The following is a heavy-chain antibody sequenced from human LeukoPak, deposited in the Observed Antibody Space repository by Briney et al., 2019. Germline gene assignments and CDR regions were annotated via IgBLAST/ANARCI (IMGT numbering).Heavy chain of an antibody. V-gene: IGHV4-39*02. CDR1: GGSISSGSYY. J-gene: IGHJ4*02. D-gene: IGHD1-26*01. Sequence: SETLPLTCTVSGGSISSGSYYWGWIRQPPGKGLEWIGSMYHTGSTYYNPSLKSRVTISVDTSKNQFSLKLTSVTAADTAVYYCAREAWERDFFGFWGQGTLVTVSS. CDR3: AREAWERDFFGF. CDR2: MYHTGST.